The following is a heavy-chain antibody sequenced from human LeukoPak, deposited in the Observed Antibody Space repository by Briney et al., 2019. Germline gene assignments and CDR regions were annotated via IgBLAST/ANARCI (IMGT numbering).Heavy chain of an antibody. Sequence: PGGSLRLSCAASGFTFSSYAMHWVRQAPGKGLEWVAVISYDGSNKYYADSVKGRFTISRDNSKNTLYLQMNSLRAEDTAVYYCARDGASKYGSSGWYLSSLPFDIWGQGTMVTVSS. V-gene: IGHV3-30*04. CDR3: ARDGASKYGSSGWYLSSLPFDI. J-gene: IGHJ3*02. D-gene: IGHD6-19*01. CDR2: ISYDGSNK. CDR1: GFTFSSYA.